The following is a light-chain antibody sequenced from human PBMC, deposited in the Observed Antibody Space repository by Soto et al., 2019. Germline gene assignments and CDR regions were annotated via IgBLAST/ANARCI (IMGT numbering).Light chain of an antibody. CDR3: TSFSSSTSLYV. J-gene: IGLJ1*01. CDR1: TRDIAGYNY. V-gene: IGLV2-14*01. Sequence: QSVLTQPASVSGSLGQSITISCTGTTRDIAGYNYISWYQQLPGKAPNLMIYQVTIRPSGISNRFSGSKSGNTASLTISALQAEDEADYYCTSFSSSTSLYVFGTGTKVTVL. CDR2: QVT.